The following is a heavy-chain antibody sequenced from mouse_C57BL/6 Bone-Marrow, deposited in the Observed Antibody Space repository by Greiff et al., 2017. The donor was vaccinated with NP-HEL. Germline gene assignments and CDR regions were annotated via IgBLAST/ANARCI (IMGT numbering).Heavy chain of an antibody. CDR3: ARPRYYYGSSWAY. Sequence: EVQLVESGGGLVKPGGSLKLSCAASGFTFSSYTMSWVRQTPEKRLEWVATISGGGGNTYYPDSVKGRFTISRDNAKNTLYLQLSSLRSEDTALYYCARPRYYYGSSWAYWGQGTLVTVSA. CDR2: ISGGGGNT. V-gene: IGHV5-9*01. D-gene: IGHD1-1*01. CDR1: GFTFSSYT. J-gene: IGHJ3*01.